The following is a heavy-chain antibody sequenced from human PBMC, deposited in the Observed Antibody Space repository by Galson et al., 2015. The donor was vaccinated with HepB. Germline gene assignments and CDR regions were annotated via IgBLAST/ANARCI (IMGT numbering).Heavy chain of an antibody. D-gene: IGHD2-2*01. V-gene: IGHV1-2*02. CDR2: INPNSGGT. CDR1: GYTFTGYY. Sequence: SVKVSCKASGYTFTGYYMHWVRQAPGQGLEWMGWINPNSGGTNYAQKFQGRVTMTRDTSISTAYMELSRLRSDDTAVYYCARAPAASYHYYYMDVWGKGTTVTVSS. J-gene: IGHJ6*03. CDR3: ARAPAASYHYYYMDV.